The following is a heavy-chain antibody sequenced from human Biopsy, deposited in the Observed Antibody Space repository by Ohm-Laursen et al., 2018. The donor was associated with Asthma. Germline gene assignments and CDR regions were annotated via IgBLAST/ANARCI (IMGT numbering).Heavy chain of an antibody. CDR2: ISWNSGNI. V-gene: IGHV3-9*01. CDR3: AKPADYYDSTDYLDF. Sequence: SLRLSCTASGFSFDDCAMHWVRQAPGKGLEWVSSISWNSGNIDYADSVKGRFTISRDNAKNSLYLQMQSLRPEDTAFYYCAKPADYYDSTDYLDFWGRGTLVTVSS. J-gene: IGHJ4*01. CDR1: GFSFDDCA. D-gene: IGHD3-22*01.